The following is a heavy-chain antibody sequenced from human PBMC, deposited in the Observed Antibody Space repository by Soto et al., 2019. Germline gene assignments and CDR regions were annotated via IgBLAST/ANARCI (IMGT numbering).Heavy chain of an antibody. CDR2: IYWDDDE. CDR1: GFSLSTTAEG. V-gene: IGHV2-5*02. J-gene: IGHJ4*02. CDR3: AHGSCSSADCYPNPYLDY. D-gene: IGHD2-2*01. Sequence: QITLKESGPTLVKPTQTLTLTCTFSGFSLSTTAEGVGWIRQPPGKALEGLALIYWDDDERYCPSLKSRLTLTKDTSKNQVVLTMTNVDPVDTATYYCAHGSCSSADCYPNPYLDYWGQGILVTVSS.